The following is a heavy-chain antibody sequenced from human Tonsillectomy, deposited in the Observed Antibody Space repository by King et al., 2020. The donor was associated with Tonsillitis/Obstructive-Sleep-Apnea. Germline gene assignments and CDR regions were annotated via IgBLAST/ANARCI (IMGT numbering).Heavy chain of an antibody. CDR1: GLSLSTSGMC. D-gene: IGHD2-2*01. Sequence: VTLKESGPALVKPTQTLTLTCTFSGLSLSTSGMCVSWIRQPPGKALEWLARIDWDDDKYYSTFLKTRLTISKDTSKNQVFLTMTNMDPVDTATYYCARTDCSSTSCYVDYWGQGTLVTVSS. CDR3: ARTDCSSTSCYVDY. CDR2: IDWDDDK. V-gene: IGHV2-70*11. J-gene: IGHJ4*02.